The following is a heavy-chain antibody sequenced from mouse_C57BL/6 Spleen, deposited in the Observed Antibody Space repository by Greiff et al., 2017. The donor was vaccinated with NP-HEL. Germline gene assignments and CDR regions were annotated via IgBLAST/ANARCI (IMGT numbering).Heavy chain of an antibody. CDR2: ISSGSSTI. J-gene: IGHJ4*01. Sequence: DVMLVESGGGLVKPGGSLKLSCAASGFTFSDYGMHWVRQAPEKGLEWVAYISSGSSTIYYADTVKGRFTISRDNAKNTLFLQMTSLRSEDTAMYYCARRGYYYGSRDYYAMDYWGQGTSVTVSS. V-gene: IGHV5-17*01. CDR1: GFTFSDYG. D-gene: IGHD1-1*01. CDR3: ARRGYYYGSRDYYAMDY.